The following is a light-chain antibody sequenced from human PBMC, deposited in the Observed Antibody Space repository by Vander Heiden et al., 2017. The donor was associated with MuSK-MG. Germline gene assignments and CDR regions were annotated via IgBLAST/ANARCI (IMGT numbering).Light chain of an antibody. CDR1: QSISTS. Sequence: ETVMTQPPLTLSVSPGERFTLSCRASQSISTSLAWYHQMPGQAPRLLVYDATSRASGVPARFRGSGSGTEFTLTISSLQSEDFAVYYCQQYKYFPLTFGGGTRLEVK. CDR2: DAT. CDR3: QQYKYFPLT. V-gene: IGKV3-15*01. J-gene: IGKJ4*01.